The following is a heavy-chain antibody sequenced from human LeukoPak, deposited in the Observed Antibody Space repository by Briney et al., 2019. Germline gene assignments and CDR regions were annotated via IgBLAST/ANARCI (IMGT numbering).Heavy chain of an antibody. V-gene: IGHV3-66*01. D-gene: IGHD6-13*01. CDR1: GFTVSSNY. CDR3: AKSSSSWSYYFNY. CDR2: IYSGGST. J-gene: IGHJ4*02. Sequence: PGGSLRLSCAASGFTVSSNYMSWVRQAPGKGQEWVSVIYSGGSTYYADSVKGRFTISRDNSKNTLYLQMNSLRAEDTAVYFCAKSSSSWSYYFNYWGQGTLVTVSS.